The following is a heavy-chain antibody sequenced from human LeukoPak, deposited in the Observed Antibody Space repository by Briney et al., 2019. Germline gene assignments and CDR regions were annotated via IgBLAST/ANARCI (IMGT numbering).Heavy chain of an antibody. D-gene: IGHD6-13*01. CDR2: ISTSGGRT. J-gene: IGHJ1*01. CDR3: ARDSGYSSSHKYFQH. Sequence: PGGSLRLSCAASGFTFSSCAMSWVRQAPGKGLEWVSAISTSGGRTFYADSVKGRFTISRDNSKNTLYLQMNSLKAEDTAVYYCARDSGYSSSHKYFQHWGQGTLVTVSS. V-gene: IGHV3-23*01. CDR1: GFTFSSCA.